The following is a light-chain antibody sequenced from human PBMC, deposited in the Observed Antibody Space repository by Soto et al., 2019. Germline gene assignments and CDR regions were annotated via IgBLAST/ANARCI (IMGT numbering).Light chain of an antibody. CDR3: QQYGGSPLT. V-gene: IGKV3-20*01. CDR2: AAS. Sequence: EIVLTQSPGTLSLSPGERATLSCRASQSVSVNSLAWYQQKGGQAPRLLIYAASTRSTGVPERFSGTESGTDFALTISRLETEDSAVYYCQQYGGSPLTFGPGTIVVIK. J-gene: IGKJ3*01. CDR1: QSVSVNS.